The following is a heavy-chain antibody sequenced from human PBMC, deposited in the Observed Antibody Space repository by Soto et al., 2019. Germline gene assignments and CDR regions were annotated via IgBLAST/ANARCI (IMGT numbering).Heavy chain of an antibody. CDR3: AKDAPRRDSWFYFDY. D-gene: IGHD6-13*01. J-gene: IGHJ4*02. V-gene: IGHV3-23*01. CDR2: IDNSGSRT. CDR1: GFIFTNYD. Sequence: EVQLLESGGGLVQPGGSLRLSCAASGFIFTNYDMCWVRQAPGEGLEWVSGIDNSGSRTYYADSVRGRFTISRDNSKNTLYLQMNSLGVEDTAVYYCAKDAPRRDSWFYFDYWGQGALVTVSS.